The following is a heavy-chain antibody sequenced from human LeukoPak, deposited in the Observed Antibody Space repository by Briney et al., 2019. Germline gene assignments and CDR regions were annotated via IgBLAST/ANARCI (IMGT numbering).Heavy chain of an antibody. CDR1: GYSSTSYW. V-gene: IGHV5-51*01. CDR2: IYPGDSDT. D-gene: IGHD2-15*01. Sequence: GESLKISCKGSGYSSTSYWIGWVRQMPGKGLEWMGIIYPGDSDTRYSPSFQGQVTISADKSISTAYLQWSSLKASDTAMYYCARGRGYCSGGSCYYFDYWGQGTLVTVSS. CDR3: ARGRGYCSGGSCYYFDY. J-gene: IGHJ4*02.